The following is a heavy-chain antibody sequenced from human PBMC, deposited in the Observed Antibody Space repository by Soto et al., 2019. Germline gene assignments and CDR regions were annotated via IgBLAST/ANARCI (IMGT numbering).Heavy chain of an antibody. V-gene: IGHV3-30-3*01. CDR2: ISYDGSNK. CDR3: AREVAYDFWSGYYTGGGYYYYGMDV. Sequence: QVQLVESGGGVVQPGRSLRLSCAASGFTFSSYAMHWVRQAPGKGLERVAVISYDGSNKYYADSVKGRFTISRDNSKNTLYLQMNSLRAEDTAGYYCAREVAYDFWSGYYTGGGYYYYGMDVWGQGTTVTVSS. J-gene: IGHJ6*02. D-gene: IGHD3-3*01. CDR1: GFTFSSYA.